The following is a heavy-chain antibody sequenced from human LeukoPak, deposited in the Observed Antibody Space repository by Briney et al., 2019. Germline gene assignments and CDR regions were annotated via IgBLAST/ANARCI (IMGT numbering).Heavy chain of an antibody. CDR3: AKLLCSSTSCGDY. CDR1: GFTFSSYE. J-gene: IGHJ4*02. D-gene: IGHD2-2*01. Sequence: GGSLRLSCAASGFTFSSYEMNWVRQAPGKGLEWVSYISSSGSTIYYADSVKGRFTISRDNAKNSLYLQMNSLRAEDTAVYYCAKLLCSSTSCGDYWGQGTLVTVSS. CDR2: ISSSGSTI. V-gene: IGHV3-48*03.